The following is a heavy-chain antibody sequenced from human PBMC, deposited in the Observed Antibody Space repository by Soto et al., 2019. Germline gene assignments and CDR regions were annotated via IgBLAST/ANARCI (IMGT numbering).Heavy chain of an antibody. CDR1: GGSISSGGYY. J-gene: IGHJ5*02. CDR2: IYYSGST. V-gene: IGHV4-31*03. Sequence: PSETLSLTCTVSGGSISSGGYYWSWIRQHPGKGLEWIGYIYYSGSTYYNPSLKSRVTISVDTSKNQFSLKLSSVTAADTAVYYCARAQRWNDVEWFDPWGQGTLVTGS. CDR3: ARAQRWNDVEWFDP. D-gene: IGHD1-1*01.